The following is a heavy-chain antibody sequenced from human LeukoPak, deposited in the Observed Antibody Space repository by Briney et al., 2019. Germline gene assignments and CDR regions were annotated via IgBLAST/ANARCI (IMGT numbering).Heavy chain of an antibody. CDR2: ISSSSSYI. Sequence: GGSLRLSCAASGFTFSSYSMNWVRQAPGKGLEWVSYISSSSSYIYYADSVKGRFTISRDNAKNSLYLQMNSLRAEDTAVYYCARDALYSSSSFDYWGQGTLVTVSS. V-gene: IGHV3-21*05. J-gene: IGHJ4*02. CDR1: GFTFSSYS. CDR3: ARDALYSSSSFDY. D-gene: IGHD6-6*01.